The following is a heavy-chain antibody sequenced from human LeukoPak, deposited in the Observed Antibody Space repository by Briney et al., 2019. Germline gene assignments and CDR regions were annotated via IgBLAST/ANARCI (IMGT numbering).Heavy chain of an antibody. CDR3: AKDEDDYGDYVNAFDI. CDR2: ISGSGGST. CDR1: GFTFSSYA. V-gene: IGHV3-23*01. J-gene: IGHJ3*02. Sequence: GGSLRLSCAASGFTFSSYAMSWVRQAPGKGLGWVSAISGSGGSTYYADSVKGRFTISRDNSKNTLYLQMNSLRAEDTAVYYCAKDEDDYGDYVNAFDIWGQGTMATVSS. D-gene: IGHD4-17*01.